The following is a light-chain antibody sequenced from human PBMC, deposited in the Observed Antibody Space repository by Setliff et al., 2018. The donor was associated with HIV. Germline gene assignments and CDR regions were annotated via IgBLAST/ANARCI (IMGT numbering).Light chain of an antibody. CDR3: QQYDSQGT. J-gene: IGKJ1*01. Sequence: DIQMTQSPSTLSASVGDRVTITCRASQTIGSWLAWYQQKPGKAPKLLIYKASSLESGVPSRFSGSGSGTEFTHTISSLQPDDFATYYCQQYDSQGTFGQGTKVDIK. V-gene: IGKV1-5*03. CDR1: QTIGSW. CDR2: KAS.